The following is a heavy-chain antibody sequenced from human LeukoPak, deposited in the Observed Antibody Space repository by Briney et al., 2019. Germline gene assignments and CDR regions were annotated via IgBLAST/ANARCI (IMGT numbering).Heavy chain of an antibody. CDR1: GFTFSTYW. CDR3: ARGTPQYTSSWYNY. CDR2: IKQDGGET. D-gene: IGHD6-13*01. Sequence: GGSLRLSCAASGFTFSTYWMSWVRQAPGKGLECVANIKQDGGETYYVDSVKGRFTISRDNAKNSLFLQMNSLRAEDTAVYYCARGTPQYTSSWYNYWGQGTLVTVSS. J-gene: IGHJ4*02. V-gene: IGHV3-7*04.